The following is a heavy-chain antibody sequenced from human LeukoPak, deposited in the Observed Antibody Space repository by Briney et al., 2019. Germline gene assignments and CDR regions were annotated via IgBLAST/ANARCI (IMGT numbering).Heavy chain of an antibody. Sequence: PGGSLRLSCAASGFTFSSYEMNWVRQAPGKGLEWVSYISSSGSTIYYADSVKGRFTISRDNAKNSLYLQMNSLRAEDTAVYYCARGGYYDSSGSREFDYWGQGTLVTVSS. V-gene: IGHV3-48*03. CDR2: ISSSGSTI. CDR3: ARGGYYDSSGSREFDY. CDR1: GFTFSSYE. J-gene: IGHJ4*02. D-gene: IGHD3-22*01.